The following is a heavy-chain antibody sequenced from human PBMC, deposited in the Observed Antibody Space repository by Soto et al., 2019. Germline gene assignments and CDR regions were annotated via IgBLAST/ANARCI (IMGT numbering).Heavy chain of an antibody. Sequence: QVQLVQSGAEVKKPGSSVKVSCKASGGTFSSYTISWVRQAPGQGLEWMGRIIPILGIANYAQKFQGRVTITAAKSTSTAYMELSSLRSADTAVYYCAIAYGDFNWYFDLWGRGTLVTVSS. J-gene: IGHJ2*01. V-gene: IGHV1-69*02. CDR1: GGTFSSYT. CDR2: IIPILGIA. D-gene: IGHD4-17*01. CDR3: AIAYGDFNWYFDL.